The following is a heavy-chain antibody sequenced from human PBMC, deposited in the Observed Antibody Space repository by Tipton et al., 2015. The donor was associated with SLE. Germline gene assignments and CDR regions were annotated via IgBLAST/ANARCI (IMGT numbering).Heavy chain of an antibody. CDR1: GASISNYY. D-gene: IGHD1-26*01. CDR3: ARANSGY. J-gene: IGHJ4*02. CDR2: IFYYGTT. V-gene: IGHV4-59*01. Sequence: TLSLTCAVSGASISNYYWSWLRQTPGKGLEWIGYIFYYGTTNYNPSLKSRVTISIDTSKNQFSLKLSSVTAADTAIYYCARANSGYWGQGTLVTVSS.